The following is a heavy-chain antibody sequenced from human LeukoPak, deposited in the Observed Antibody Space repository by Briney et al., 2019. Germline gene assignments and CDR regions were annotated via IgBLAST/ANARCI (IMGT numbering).Heavy chain of an antibody. D-gene: IGHD6-19*01. J-gene: IGHJ4*02. CDR1: GGSIRSSSYY. CDR3: ARQVVAVAGTGYFDY. Sequence: SETLSLTCTASGGSIRSSSYYWGWIRQPPGKGLEWIGSIYYSGSTYYNASLKSRGTISVDTSKNQFSLKLNSVTAADTAVYFCARQVVAVAGTGYFDYWGQGTLVTVSS. CDR2: IYYSGST. V-gene: IGHV4-39*01.